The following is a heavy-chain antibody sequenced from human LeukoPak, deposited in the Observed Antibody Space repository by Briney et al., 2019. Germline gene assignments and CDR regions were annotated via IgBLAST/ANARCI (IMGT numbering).Heavy chain of an antibody. V-gene: IGHV3-23*01. J-gene: IGHJ4*02. Sequence: GGSLRLSCTASGFTFNNFVMSWVRQAPGKGLEWVSAISGGGDPTYYADSVKGRFTISRDNSKNTLYLQMNSLRAEDTAVYYCAKDPRGGYSGSWYFDNWGQGTLVTVSS. CDR1: GFTFNNFV. CDR3: AKDPRGGYSGSWYFDN. D-gene: IGHD1-26*01. CDR2: ISGGGDPT.